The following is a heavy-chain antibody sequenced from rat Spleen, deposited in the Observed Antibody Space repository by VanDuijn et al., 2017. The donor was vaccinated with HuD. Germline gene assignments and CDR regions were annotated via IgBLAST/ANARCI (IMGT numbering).Heavy chain of an antibody. Sequence: EVQLVESGGGLVQPGRSLKLSCAASGFTFSNYDMAWVRQAPTKGLEWVASISYDGGRNFYRDSVKGRFTISRDNRKSTLYLQMDSLRSEDTATYYCARHVGYSSLMDAWGQGASVTVSS. V-gene: IGHV5-25*01. CDR1: GFTFSNYD. CDR3: ARHVGYSSLMDA. D-gene: IGHD1-2*01. J-gene: IGHJ4*01. CDR2: ISYDGGRN.